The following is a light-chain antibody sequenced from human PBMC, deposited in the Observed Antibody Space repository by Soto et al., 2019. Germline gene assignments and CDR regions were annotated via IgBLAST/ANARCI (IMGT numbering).Light chain of an antibody. J-gene: IGKJ1*01. CDR1: PAIASF. CDR3: QQPNGSPCT. V-gene: IGKV1-9*01. Sequence: IQLTQSPSSLSASVGDRVTITCRASPAIASFLAWYQQKPGTAPKLLIYDAATLQSGVPSRFSGSRSGTQYTLTIGSLQPEDFATYCCQQPNGSPCTFGQGTTVEI. CDR2: DAA.